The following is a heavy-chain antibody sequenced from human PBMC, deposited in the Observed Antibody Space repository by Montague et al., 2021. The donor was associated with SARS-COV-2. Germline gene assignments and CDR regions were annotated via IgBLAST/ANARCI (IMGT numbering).Heavy chain of an antibody. CDR3: ARLRDGVVPSPILGIGPYFTYYYMDV. D-gene: IGHD2-15*01. J-gene: IGHJ6*03. Sequence: ETLSPTCAVHGGSFSGYYWNWIRQPPGKGLEWIGEINHGGNTNYNPSLKNRLTISVDTSKNQFSLKLTSVAATDTAVYYCARLRDGVVPSPILGIGPYFTYYYMDVWGKGTTVTVSS. CDR2: INHGGNT. CDR1: GGSFSGYY. V-gene: IGHV4-34*01.